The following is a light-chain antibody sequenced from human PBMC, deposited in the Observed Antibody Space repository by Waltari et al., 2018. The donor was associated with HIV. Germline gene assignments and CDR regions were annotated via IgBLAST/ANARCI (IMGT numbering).Light chain of an antibody. V-gene: IGLV1-47*01. CDR2: KNK. CDR1: NSNIGSNY. CDR3: AAWDDRLNLV. J-gene: IGLJ2*01. Sequence: QSVLTQPPSASGTPGQRATISCFGSNSNIGSNYVYWYQQLPGMTPKLLIYKNKRRPSGVPDRCSGAKSGTSACLAISGLRSEDEADYYCAAWDDRLNLVFGGGTKLTVL.